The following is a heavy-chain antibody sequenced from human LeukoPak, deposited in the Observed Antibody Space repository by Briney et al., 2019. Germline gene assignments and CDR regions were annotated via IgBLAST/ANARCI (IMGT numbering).Heavy chain of an antibody. V-gene: IGHV4-31*03. CDR2: ISYSGST. J-gene: IGHJ5*02. CDR3: ARGGGATEDWFDP. Sequence: PSQTLSLTSTVSGGSISSGGYYWSWIRQHPGKGLEWIGYISYSGSTYYNPSLKSRVTISVDTSKNQFSLKLSSVTAADTAVYYCARGGGATEDWFDPWGQGTLVTVSS. D-gene: IGHD1-26*01. CDR1: GGSISSGGYY.